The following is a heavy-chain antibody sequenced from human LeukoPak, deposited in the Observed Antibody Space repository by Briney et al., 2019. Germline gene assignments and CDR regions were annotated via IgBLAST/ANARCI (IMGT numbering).Heavy chain of an antibody. CDR2: IIPIFGTA. CDR3: ARESSSWPHFDY. CDR1: GGSFSSYA. V-gene: IGHV1-69*05. D-gene: IGHD6-13*01. Sequence: SVKVSCKASGGSFSSYAISWVRQAPGQGLEWMGGIIPIFGTANYAQKFQGRVTITTDESTSTAYMELSSLRSEDTAVYYCARESSSWPHFDYWGQGTLVTVSS. J-gene: IGHJ4*02.